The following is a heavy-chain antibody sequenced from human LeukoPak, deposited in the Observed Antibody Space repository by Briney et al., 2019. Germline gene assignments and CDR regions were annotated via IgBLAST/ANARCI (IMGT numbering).Heavy chain of an antibody. CDR1: GVSINSYY. J-gene: IGHJ4*02. V-gene: IGHV4-59*01. CDR3: ARDYSGWYGIDY. Sequence: PSETLSLTCTVSGVSINSYYWSWIRQPPGKGLEWIGYIYYSGSTNYNPSLKSRVTISVDTSKNQFSLKLSSVTAADTAVYYCARDYSGWYGIDYWGRGTLVTVSS. CDR2: IYYSGST. D-gene: IGHD6-19*01.